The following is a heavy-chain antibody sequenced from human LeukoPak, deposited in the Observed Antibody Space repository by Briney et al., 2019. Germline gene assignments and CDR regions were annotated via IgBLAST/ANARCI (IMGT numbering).Heavy chain of an antibody. CDR2: LYVSGAT. CDR1: GGSISSYY. CDR3: ARGVYIAAAQYGY. D-gene: IGHD6-13*01. Sequence: PSETLSLTCSVSGGSISSYYWNWIRQSAGKGLEWIGRLYVSGATDYNPSLKSRVTISVDTSKNQFSLKLSSVTAADTAVYYCARGVYIAAAQYGYWGQGTLVTVSS. V-gene: IGHV4-4*07. J-gene: IGHJ4*02.